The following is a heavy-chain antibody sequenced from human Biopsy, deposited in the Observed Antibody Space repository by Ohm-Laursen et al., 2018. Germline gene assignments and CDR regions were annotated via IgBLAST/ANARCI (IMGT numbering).Heavy chain of an antibody. V-gene: IGHV4-4*07. Sequence: GTLSLTCSVSGGPNSNYYWSWVRQSAGRGLEWIGRLYTSGDTNYNPSLKRRVPVSEDSSRRQFSLRLTSVTAADTAVYYWATGPKRLTGTSYFESWGRGILVTVSS. CDR1: GGPNSNYY. J-gene: IGHJ4*02. D-gene: IGHD1-7*01. CDR2: LYTSGDT. CDR3: ATGPKRLTGTSYFES.